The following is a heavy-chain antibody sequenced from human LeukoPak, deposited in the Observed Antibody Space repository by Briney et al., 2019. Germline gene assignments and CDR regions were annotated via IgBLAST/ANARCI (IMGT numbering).Heavy chain of an antibody. CDR3: GSTSGSNGKFDY. J-gene: IGHJ4*02. CDR2: INSDGSST. Sequence: GGSLRVSCAASGFTFNSYWMHWVRQAQGKGLEWVSRINSDGSSTTYADSVKGRFTISRDNAKNTLYVQMNSLRAEDTAVYYCGSTSGSNGKFDYWGQGTLVTVSS. V-gene: IGHV3-74*01. D-gene: IGHD4-23*01. CDR1: GFTFNSYW.